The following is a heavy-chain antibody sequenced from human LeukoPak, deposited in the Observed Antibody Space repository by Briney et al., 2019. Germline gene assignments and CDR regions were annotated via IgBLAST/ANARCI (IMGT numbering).Heavy chain of an antibody. CDR1: GYTFTSYD. D-gene: IGHD6-13*01. CDR3: ARGINSGYSSSWFSYYYYYYMDV. Sequence: ASVKVSCKASGYTFTSYDINWVRQATGQGLEWMGWMNPNSGNTGYAQKFQGRVTMTRNTSISTAYMELSSLRSEDTAVYYCARGINSGYSSSWFSYYYYYYMDVWGKGTTVTISS. V-gene: IGHV1-8*01. J-gene: IGHJ6*03. CDR2: MNPNSGNT.